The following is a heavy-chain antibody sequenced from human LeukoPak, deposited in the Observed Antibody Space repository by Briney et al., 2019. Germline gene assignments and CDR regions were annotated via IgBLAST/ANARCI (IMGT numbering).Heavy chain of an antibody. Sequence: SETLSLTCTVSGGSISSYYWSWIRQPPGKGLEWIACISYSGSTKYNPSLKSRVTISVDTSKNQLSLKLSSVTAADTAVYYCARHNGDYAAFDIWGQGTMVIVSS. V-gene: IGHV4-59*01. CDR3: ARHNGDYAAFDI. CDR2: ISYSGST. J-gene: IGHJ3*02. D-gene: IGHD4-17*01. CDR1: GGSISSYY.